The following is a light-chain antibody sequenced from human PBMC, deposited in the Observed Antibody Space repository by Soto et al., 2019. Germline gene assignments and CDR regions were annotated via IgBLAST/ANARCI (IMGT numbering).Light chain of an antibody. CDR3: QQRSNWLPTWT. CDR1: QSVSSY. J-gene: IGKJ1*01. Sequence: EIVLSQSPATLSLSPGERATLSCRASQSVSSYLAWYQHIPGQAPRLLIYDASKRATGIPARFSGSGSGTDFTLTISSLEPEDFAVYYCQQRSNWLPTWTFGQGTKVEVK. CDR2: DAS. V-gene: IGKV3-11*01.